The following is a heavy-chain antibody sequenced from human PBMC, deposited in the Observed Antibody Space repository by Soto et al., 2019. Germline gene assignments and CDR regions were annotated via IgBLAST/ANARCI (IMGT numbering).Heavy chain of an antibody. J-gene: IGHJ6*02. CDR3: ARAIAAAKYHYGMDV. D-gene: IGHD6-13*01. CDR2: IYYSGST. Sequence: PSETLSLTCTVSGGSISSGGYYWSWIRQHPGKGLEWIGYIYYSGSTYYNPSLKSRVTISVDTSKNQFSLKLSSVAAADTAVYYCARAIAAAKYHYGMDVWGQGTTVTVSS. CDR1: GGSISSGGYY. V-gene: IGHV4-31*03.